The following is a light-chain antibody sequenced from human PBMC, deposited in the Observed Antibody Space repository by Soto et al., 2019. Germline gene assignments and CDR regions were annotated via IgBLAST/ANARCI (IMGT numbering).Light chain of an antibody. J-gene: IGKJ5*01. CDR1: QSVSSSY. CDR3: QQYGSSPRT. CDR2: GAS. V-gene: IGKV3-20*01. Sequence: EIVLTQSPGTLSLSPGERATLSCRASQSVSSSYLAWYQQKPGQAPRLLIYGASSRATGIPDRFSGSGSGTDFTLTISRLEPEDFAVYYCQQYGSSPRTFDLGTRLEIK.